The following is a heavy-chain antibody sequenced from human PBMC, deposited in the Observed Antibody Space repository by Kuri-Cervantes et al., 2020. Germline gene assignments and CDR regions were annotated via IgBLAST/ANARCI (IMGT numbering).Heavy chain of an antibody. J-gene: IGHJ4*02. V-gene: IGHV3-23*01. D-gene: IGHD3-10*01. CDR2: ISPTGDTT. CDR3: AKDHQGVVPDCFDS. CDR1: GFTFSTSA. Sequence: GGSLRLSCAASGFTFSTSAMAWVRQAPGKGLECVSGISPTGDTTYYVDSVKGRFTISRDNSKNTLYLQINSLRAEDTALYYCAKDHQGVVPDCFDSWGQGTLVTVSS.